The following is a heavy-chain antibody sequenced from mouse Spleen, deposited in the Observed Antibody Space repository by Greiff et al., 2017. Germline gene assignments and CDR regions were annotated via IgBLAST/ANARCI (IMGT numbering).Heavy chain of an antibody. J-gene: IGHJ2*01. CDR1: GYTFTSYT. V-gene: IGHV1-4*02. CDR2: INPSSGYT. CDR3: ARGYYDYDDVLYYFDY. Sequence: QVQLKESAAELARPGASVKMSCKASGYTFTSYTMHWVKQRPGQVLEWIGYINPSSGYTEYNQKFKDKTTLTADKSSSTAYMQLSSLTSEDSAVYYCARGYYDYDDVLYYFDYWGQGTTLTVSS. D-gene: IGHD2-4*01.